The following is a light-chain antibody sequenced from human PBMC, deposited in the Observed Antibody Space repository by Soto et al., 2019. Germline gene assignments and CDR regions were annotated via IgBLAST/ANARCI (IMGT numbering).Light chain of an antibody. CDR3: QQLDSYPLT. J-gene: IGKJ4*01. CDR1: QGISSY. Sequence: IQLTQSPSSLSASVGDRVTITCRASQGISSYLAWFQQKPGRAPKLLIYAVFTLQSGVPSRFSGSGSGAEFTLTISSLQPEDFATYYCQQLDSYPLTFGGGTKVDIK. V-gene: IGKV1-9*01. CDR2: AVF.